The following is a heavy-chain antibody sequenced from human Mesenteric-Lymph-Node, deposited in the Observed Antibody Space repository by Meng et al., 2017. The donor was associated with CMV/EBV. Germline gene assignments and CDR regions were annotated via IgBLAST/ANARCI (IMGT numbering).Heavy chain of an antibody. CDR2: ISAYNGNT. V-gene: IGHV1-18*01. CDR3: AREDSSGWFVY. Sequence: CKAYGYTLTSKGISWVRQAPGQGLEWMGWISAYNGNTNYAQRFQDRVTMTTDTSTTTAYMELRSLRSDDSAVYYCAREDSSGWFVYWGQGTLVTVSS. J-gene: IGHJ5*01. CDR1: GYTLTSKG. D-gene: IGHD6-19*01.